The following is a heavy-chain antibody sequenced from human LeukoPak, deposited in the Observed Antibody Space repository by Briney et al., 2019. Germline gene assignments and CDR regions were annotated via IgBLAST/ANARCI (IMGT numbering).Heavy chain of an antibody. CDR3: AKVRSGSANWALRIFDN. D-gene: IGHD1-1*01. CDR1: GFGFGSEA. V-gene: IGHV3-23*01. Sequence: GGSLRLSCAVSGFGFGSEAMSWVRQSPARGLEWVASISPGGGTTYYADYVKGRFTISRDNSNNTLYVHMNSLRAEDTAVYYCAKVRSGSANWALRIFDNWGQGTLVTVSS. CDR2: ISPGGGTT. J-gene: IGHJ4*02.